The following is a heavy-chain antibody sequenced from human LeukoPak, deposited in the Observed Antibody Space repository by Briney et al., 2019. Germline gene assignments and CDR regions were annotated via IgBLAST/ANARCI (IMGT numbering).Heavy chain of an antibody. J-gene: IGHJ5*02. CDR2: IYPGDSDT. D-gene: IGHD5-18*01. V-gene: IGHV5-51*01. CDR3: ARHGRYSYGPALQGWFDP. CDR1: GYSFTSYC. Sequence: GESLKISCKGSGYSFTSYCIGWVRQMPGKGLEWMGIIYPGDSDTRYSPSFQGQVTISADKSISTAYLQWSSLKASDIAMYYCARHGRYSYGPALQGWFDPWGQGTLVTVSS.